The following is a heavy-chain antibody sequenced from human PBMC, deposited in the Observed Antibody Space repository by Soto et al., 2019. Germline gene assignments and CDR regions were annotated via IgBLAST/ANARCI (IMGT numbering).Heavy chain of an antibody. Sequence: QVQLVQSGAEVKKPGASVKVSCKASGYTFTSYAMHWVRQAPGQRLEWMGWINAGNGNTKYSQKFQGRVTITRDTSASTAYMELSSLRSEDTAVYYCAGGRYSGYDFPWFDPWGQGTLVTVSS. D-gene: IGHD5-12*01. CDR3: AGGRYSGYDFPWFDP. CDR1: GYTFTSYA. J-gene: IGHJ5*02. CDR2: INAGNGNT. V-gene: IGHV1-3*01.